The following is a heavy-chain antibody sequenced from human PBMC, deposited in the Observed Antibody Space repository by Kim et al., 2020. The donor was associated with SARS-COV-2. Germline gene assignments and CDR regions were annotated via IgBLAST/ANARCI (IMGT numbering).Heavy chain of an antibody. CDR1: GFTFSDYY. V-gene: IGHV3-11*01. CDR3: ASRHYYDSSGYQFDY. D-gene: IGHD3-22*01. J-gene: IGHJ4*02. Sequence: GGSLRLSCAASGFTFSDYYMSWIRQAPGKGLEWVSYISSSGSTIYYADSVKGRFTISRDNAKNSLYLQMNSLRAEDTAVYYCASRHYYDSSGYQFDYWGQGTLVTVSS. CDR2: ISSSGSTI.